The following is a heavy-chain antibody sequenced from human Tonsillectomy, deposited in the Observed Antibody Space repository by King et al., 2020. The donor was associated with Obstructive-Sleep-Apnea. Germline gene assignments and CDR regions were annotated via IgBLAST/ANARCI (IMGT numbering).Heavy chain of an antibody. CDR3: AKDVGISGYALVGDY. D-gene: IGHD3-22*01. V-gene: IGHV3-23*04. J-gene: IGHJ4*02. CDR1: GVTFSSYA. Sequence: EVQLVESGGGLVQPGGSLRLSCAASGVTFSSYAMSWVRQAPGKGLEWVSAISGSGGSTYYADSVKGRFTISRDNPTNTLYLQMNSLRAEDTAVYYCAKDVGISGYALVGDYWGQGTLVTVSS. CDR2: ISGSGGST.